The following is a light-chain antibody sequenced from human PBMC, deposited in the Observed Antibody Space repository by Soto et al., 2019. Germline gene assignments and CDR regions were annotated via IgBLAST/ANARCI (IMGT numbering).Light chain of an antibody. J-gene: IGLJ1*01. CDR2: EVS. V-gene: IGLV2-23*02. CDR1: SSEVGSYNL. CDR3: CSYAASSPSV. Sequence: QSVLTQPASVSGSPGQSITISCTGTSSEVGSYNLVSWYQQHPGKAPKLMIYEVSKRPSGVSNRFSGSKSGNTASLTISGLQAEDYAESSSCSYAASSPSVFGPVTNVTVL.